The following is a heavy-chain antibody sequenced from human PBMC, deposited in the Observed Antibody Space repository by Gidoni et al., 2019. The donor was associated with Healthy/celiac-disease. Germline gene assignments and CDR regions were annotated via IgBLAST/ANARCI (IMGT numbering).Heavy chain of an antibody. D-gene: IGHD3-10*01. CDR2: MSGSGGST. CDR1: GFTLRSYA. Sequence: EVQLLESGGGLVQPGKSLRLSCPVPGFTLRSYALRSVRKAPGKGLEWVSTMSGSGGSTYYADYVKGRFTISRVSSKNTLYLQMSSLRAEDTAVYYCARDRFDGSTSVAQQRLSYLDYWGQGTLVTVSS. J-gene: IGHJ4*02. V-gene: IGHV3-23*01. CDR3: ARDRFDGSTSVAQQRLSYLDY.